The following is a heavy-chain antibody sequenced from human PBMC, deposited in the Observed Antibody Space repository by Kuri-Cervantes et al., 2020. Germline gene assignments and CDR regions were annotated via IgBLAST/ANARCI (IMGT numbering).Heavy chain of an antibody. J-gene: IGHJ4*02. D-gene: IGHD3-16*01. V-gene: IGHV4-4*02. Sequence: AVSNGSISSSNWWSWVRQPPGKGLEWIGEIYHSGSTKYNPSLQSRVTISIDKSKNQFSLKLRSVTAADTAVYYCARGWWRYDYVWGSPEFDYWGQGTLVTVSS. CDR3: ARGWWRYDYVWGSPEFDY. CDR1: NGSISSSNW. CDR2: IYHSGST.